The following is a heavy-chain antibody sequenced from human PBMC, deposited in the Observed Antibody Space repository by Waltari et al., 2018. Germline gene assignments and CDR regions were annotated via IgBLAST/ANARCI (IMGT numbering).Heavy chain of an antibody. CDR2: FWYDGSNQ. D-gene: IGHD3-10*01. CDR3: TRDISGRTAFDI. J-gene: IGHJ3*02. CDR1: GFSVSSYG. Sequence: QVQLVESGGGVVQPGKSLKLSCVASGFSVSSYGMHWVRQAPGKGLEWVSFFWYDGSNQYYADALKGRFTISRDNSKNTLYLQVNSLRAEDTAVYYCTRDISGRTAFDIWGQGTMVTVSS. V-gene: IGHV3-33*01.